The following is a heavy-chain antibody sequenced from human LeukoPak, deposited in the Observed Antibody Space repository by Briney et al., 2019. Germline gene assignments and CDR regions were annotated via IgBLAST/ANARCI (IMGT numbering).Heavy chain of an antibody. V-gene: IGHV3-9*01. CDR1: GFTFDDYA. CDR3: ARDKNGVFDI. CDR2: ISWNSGSI. J-gene: IGHJ3*02. D-gene: IGHD3-3*01. Sequence: GRSLRLSCAASGFTFDDYAMHWVRQAPGKGLEWVSGISWNSGSIGYADSVQGRFTISRDNAKNSLFLLVNSLRAEDTAVYYCARDKNGVFDIWGQGTMVTVSS.